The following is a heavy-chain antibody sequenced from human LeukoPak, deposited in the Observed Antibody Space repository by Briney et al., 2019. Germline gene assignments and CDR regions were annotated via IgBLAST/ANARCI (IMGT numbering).Heavy chain of an antibody. CDR2: ISGSGGST. CDR1: GFTFDDYG. D-gene: IGHD6-6*01. CDR3: AKAAEYSSSPDFDY. V-gene: IGHV3-23*01. Sequence: GGSLRLSCAASGFTFDDYGMSWVRQAPGKGLEWVSAISGSGGSTYYADSVKGRFTISRDNSKNTLYLQMNSLRAEDTAVYYCAKAAEYSSSPDFDYWGQGTLVTVSS. J-gene: IGHJ4*02.